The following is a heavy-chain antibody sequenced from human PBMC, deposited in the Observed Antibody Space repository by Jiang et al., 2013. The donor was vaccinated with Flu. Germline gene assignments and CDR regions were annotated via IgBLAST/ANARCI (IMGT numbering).Heavy chain of an antibody. J-gene: IGHJ4*02. Sequence: LLKPSETLSLTCAVYGGSFSGYYWSWIRQPPGKGLEWIGEINHSGSTNYNPSLKSRVTISVDTSKNQFSLKLSSVTAADTAVYYCARPGDTEYYFDYWGQGTLVTVSS. CDR1: GGSFSGYY. CDR3: ARPGDTEYYFDY. CDR2: INHSGST. V-gene: IGHV4-34*01. D-gene: IGHD5-18*01.